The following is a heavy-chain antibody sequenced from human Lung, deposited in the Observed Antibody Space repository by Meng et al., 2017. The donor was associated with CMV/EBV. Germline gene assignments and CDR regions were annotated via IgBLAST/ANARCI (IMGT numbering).Heavy chain of an antibody. Sequence: SETLSLXCTVSGGSISSYYWSWIRQPPGKGLEWIGYIYYSGSTNYNPSLKSRVTISVDTSKNQFSLKLSSVTAADTAVYYCARVDGTYYDFWSGSVGSWFDPWXHRTLVTVSS. J-gene: IGHJ5*02. V-gene: IGHV4-59*01. D-gene: IGHD3-3*01. CDR1: GGSISSYY. CDR3: ARVDGTYYDFWSGSVGSWFDP. CDR2: IYYSGST.